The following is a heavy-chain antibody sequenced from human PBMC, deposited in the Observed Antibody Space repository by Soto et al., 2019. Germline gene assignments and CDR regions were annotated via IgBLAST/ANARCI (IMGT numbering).Heavy chain of an antibody. CDR2: IHYSGKT. CDR3: ARWDSGVNCISATCYGTFEY. CDR1: GGSFSGYY. Sequence: PSETLSLTCAVYGGSFSGYYWSWIRQPPGKGLEWIGYIHYSGKTYYSASLKSRGTISLDTAKNQFSLKVNSMTAADTAVYYCARWDSGVNCISATCYGTFEYWGQGTLVTVSS. D-gene: IGHD2-2*01. J-gene: IGHJ4*02. V-gene: IGHV4-59*04.